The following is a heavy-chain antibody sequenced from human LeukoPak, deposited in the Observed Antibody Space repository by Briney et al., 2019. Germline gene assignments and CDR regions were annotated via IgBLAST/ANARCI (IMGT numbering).Heavy chain of an antibody. CDR1: GGTFSSYA. Sequence: ASVKVSCKASGGTFSSYAISWVRQAPGQGLEWMGGIIPIFGTANYAQKSQGRVTITADESTSTAYMELSSLRSDDTAVYYCARAGRRLFGVLIPLSFDYWGQGTPVTVSS. V-gene: IGHV1-69*13. CDR2: IIPIFGTA. D-gene: IGHD3-3*01. CDR3: ARAGRRLFGVLIPLSFDY. J-gene: IGHJ4*02.